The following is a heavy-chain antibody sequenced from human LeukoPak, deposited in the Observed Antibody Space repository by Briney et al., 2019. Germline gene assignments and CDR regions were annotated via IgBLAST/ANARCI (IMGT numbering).Heavy chain of an antibody. D-gene: IGHD5-12*01. CDR1: GFTVSSNS. CDR2: IYSDNT. V-gene: IGHV3-53*01. CDR3: ARDFRRGSPIDY. J-gene: IGHJ4*02. Sequence: GGSLRLSCTVSGFTVSSNSMSWVRQAPGKGLEWVSFIYSDNTHYSDSVKGRFTISRDNAKNSLYLQMNSLRAEDTAVYYCARDFRRGSPIDYWGQGTLVTVSS.